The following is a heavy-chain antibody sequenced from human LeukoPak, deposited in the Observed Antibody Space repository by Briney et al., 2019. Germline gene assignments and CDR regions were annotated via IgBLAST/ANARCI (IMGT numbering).Heavy chain of an antibody. V-gene: IGHV3-11*01. CDR1: GFTFSDYY. CDR3: AKHYYYDGGTDGF. J-gene: IGHJ4*02. CDR2: ISSSDSTI. Sequence: SGGSLRLSCAASGFTFSDYYMSWIRQAPGKGLEWVSYISSSDSTIYYADSVKGRLTISRDNAKNSLYLQMSSLRAEDTAVYYCAKHYYYDGGTDGFWGQGTLVTVSS. D-gene: IGHD3-22*01.